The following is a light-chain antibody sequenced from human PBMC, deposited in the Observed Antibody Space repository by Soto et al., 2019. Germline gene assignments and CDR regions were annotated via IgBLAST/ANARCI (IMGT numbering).Light chain of an antibody. CDR3: SSYTSSGTWV. V-gene: IGLV2-14*01. CDR1: SSDVGGYNF. Sequence: QSALTQPASVSGSPGQSITISCTGTSSDVGGYNFVSWYQHHPGKAPKLMIYEVSYRPSGVSNRFSGSKSGNTASLSISGLQAEDEADFYCSSYTSSGTWVFGGGTKLTVL. J-gene: IGLJ3*02. CDR2: EVS.